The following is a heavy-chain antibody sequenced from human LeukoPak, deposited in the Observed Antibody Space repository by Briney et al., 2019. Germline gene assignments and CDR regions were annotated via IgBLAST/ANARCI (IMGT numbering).Heavy chain of an antibody. Sequence: ASVKVSCKASGYTFTDYYMHWVRQAPGQGLEWMGWLNPNSGDTNYAQKFQGRVSMTRDSSISTAYMDLSDLRSDDTAVYSCARGRNIDMTTMSGESDYWGQGTLVTVSS. CDR3: ARGRNIDMTTMSGESDY. CDR1: GYTFTDYY. D-gene: IGHD5-24*01. J-gene: IGHJ4*02. V-gene: IGHV1-2*02. CDR2: LNPNSGDT.